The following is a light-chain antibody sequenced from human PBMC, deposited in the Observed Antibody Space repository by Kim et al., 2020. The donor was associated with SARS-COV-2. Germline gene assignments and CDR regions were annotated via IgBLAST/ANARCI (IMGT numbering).Light chain of an antibody. CDR2: AAS. Sequence: DIQMTQSPSSLSASVGDGVTITCRASQDIGNHLVWFQQKPGKAPKSLIYAASSLQSGVPSRFSGSRFGTDFTLTISSLQPEDLGTYYCQHYNGYPWTFGQGTKVDIK. V-gene: IGKV1-16*01. J-gene: IGKJ1*01. CDR1: QDIGNH. CDR3: QHYNGYPWT.